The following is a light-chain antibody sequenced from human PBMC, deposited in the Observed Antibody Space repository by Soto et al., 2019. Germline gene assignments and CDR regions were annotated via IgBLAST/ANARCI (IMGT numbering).Light chain of an antibody. CDR1: QSVSTN. J-gene: IGKJ3*01. V-gene: IGKV3-15*01. CDR3: QEYSKWPLFT. Sequence: ERVVTQSPGILSVSPGDRATLSCRASQSVSTNLAWYQQKPGQAPTLLIYAASTRATGIPARFTGSGSGTDFTLTIISMQSEDFSVYYCQEYSKWPLFTFGPGTRVDIK. CDR2: AAS.